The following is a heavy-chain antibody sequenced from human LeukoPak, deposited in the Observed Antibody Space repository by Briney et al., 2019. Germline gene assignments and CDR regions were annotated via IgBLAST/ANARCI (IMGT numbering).Heavy chain of an antibody. D-gene: IGHD2-2*01. V-gene: IGHV3-53*01. CDR2: IYSGGNT. CDR3: AETRSYAFDI. CDR1: GFTASNNY. Sequence: GGSLRLSCAASGFTASNNYMSWVRQAPGKGLEWVSIIYSGGNTYYADSVKGRFTISRDDSKNTLYLQMNSLRAEDTAVYYCAETRSYAFDIWGQGTMVTVSS. J-gene: IGHJ3*02.